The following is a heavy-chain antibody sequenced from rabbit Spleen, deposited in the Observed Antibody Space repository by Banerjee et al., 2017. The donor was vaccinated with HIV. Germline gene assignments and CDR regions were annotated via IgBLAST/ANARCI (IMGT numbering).Heavy chain of an antibody. Sequence: QSLEESGGGLVQPEGSLTLTCKASGFSFSSSDYICWVRQAPGKGLEWISCIAGSSSGFTYSATWAKGRFTISKTSSTTVTLQMTSLTAADTATYFCARDLDDVGYDYAWGRLDLWGPGTLVTVS. V-gene: IGHV1S40*01. D-gene: IGHD6-1*01. J-gene: IGHJ3*01. CDR1: GFSFSSSDY. CDR2: IAGSSSGFT. CDR3: ARDLDDVGYDYAWGRLDL.